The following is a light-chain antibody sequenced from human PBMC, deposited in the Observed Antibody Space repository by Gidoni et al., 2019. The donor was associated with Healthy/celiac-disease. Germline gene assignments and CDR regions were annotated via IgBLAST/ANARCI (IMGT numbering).Light chain of an antibody. J-gene: IGKJ2*01. CDR3: QQYNNWPPYT. V-gene: IGKV3-15*01. CDR1: QSVSSN. CDR2: GAS. Sequence: EIVMTQSPATLSVSPGERATLSCRASQSVSSNLAWYQQKPGQAPRLLIDGASTRATGIPARFSGSGSGTEFTLTISSLQSEDFAVYYCQQYNNWPPYTFXQXIKLEIK.